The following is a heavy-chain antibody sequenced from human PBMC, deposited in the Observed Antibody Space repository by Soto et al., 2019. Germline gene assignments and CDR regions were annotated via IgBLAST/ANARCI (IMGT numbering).Heavy chain of an antibody. CDR3: AVRSLGYCSGGSCPETPLDY. V-gene: IGHV3-23*01. Sequence: GGSLRLSCAASGFTFSSYAMSWVRQAPGKGLEWVSAISGNGGNKYYADSVKGRFTISRDNSKNTLYLQMNSLRAEDTAVYYCAVRSLGYCSGGSCPETPLDYWGQGTLVTVSS. CDR2: ISGNGGNK. D-gene: IGHD2-15*01. J-gene: IGHJ4*02. CDR1: GFTFSSYA.